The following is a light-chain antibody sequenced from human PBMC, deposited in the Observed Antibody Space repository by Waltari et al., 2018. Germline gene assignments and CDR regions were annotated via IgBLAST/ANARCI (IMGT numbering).Light chain of an antibody. CDR2: DVS. Sequence: QSALTQPASVSGSPGQSITISCPGTSSDIGNYNYISWYKQHPGKAPKLMIYDVSKRPSGVSNRFSGSKSGNTASLTISGLQAEDEADYYCSSYTSSATAVFGTGTRVTVL. J-gene: IGLJ1*01. CDR3: SSYTSSATAV. V-gene: IGLV2-14*03. CDR1: SSDIGNYNY.